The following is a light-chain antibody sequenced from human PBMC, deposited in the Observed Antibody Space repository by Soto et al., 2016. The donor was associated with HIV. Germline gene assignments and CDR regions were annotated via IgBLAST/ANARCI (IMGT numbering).Light chain of an antibody. J-gene: IGKJ1*01. CDR3: HQYNSYSRT. CDR2: KAS. CDR1: QSVNSW. Sequence: DIQMTQSPSTLSASVGDRVTITCRPSQSVNSWLAWYQQKPGKAPKLLIYKASSLESGVPSRFSGSGSGTEFTLTISSLQPDDFATYYCHQYNSYSRTFGQGTKVGNQT. V-gene: IGKV1-5*03.